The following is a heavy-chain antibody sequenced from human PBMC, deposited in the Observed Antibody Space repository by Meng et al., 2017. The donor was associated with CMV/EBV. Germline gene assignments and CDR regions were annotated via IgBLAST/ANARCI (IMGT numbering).Heavy chain of an antibody. J-gene: IGHJ6*02. Sequence: SETLSLTCAVYGGSFSGYYWSWIRQPPGKGLEWIGEINHSGSTNYNPSLKSRVTISVDTSKNQFSLKLSSMTAADTAVYYCARGDRTIFGVVIAYGMDVWGQGTTVTVSS. V-gene: IGHV4-34*01. D-gene: IGHD3-3*01. CDR3: ARGDRTIFGVVIAYGMDV. CDR2: INHSGST. CDR1: GGSFSGYY.